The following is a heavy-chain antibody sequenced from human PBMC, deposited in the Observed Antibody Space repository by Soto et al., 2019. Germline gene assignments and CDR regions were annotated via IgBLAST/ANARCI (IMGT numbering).Heavy chain of an antibody. J-gene: IGHJ4*02. D-gene: IGHD4-17*01. CDR3: ARDLNYGQFDY. CDR1: GFTFSSYS. Sequence: EVQLVESGGGLVQPGGSLRLSCAASGFTFSSYSMNWVRQAPGKGLEWVSYISSSSSTIYYADSVKGRFTISRDNAKNTLYLQMNSQRAGDTAVYSCARDLNYGQFDYLGQGTLVTVTS. CDR2: ISSSSSTI. V-gene: IGHV3-48*01.